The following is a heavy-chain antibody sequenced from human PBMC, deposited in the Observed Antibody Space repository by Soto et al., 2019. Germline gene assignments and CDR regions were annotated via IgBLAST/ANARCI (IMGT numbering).Heavy chain of an antibody. V-gene: IGHV5-51*01. J-gene: IGHJ4*02. CDR1: GYSFTSYW. CDR3: VRTDSTGYYVH. Sequence: GESLKISCKGSGYSFTSYWIGWVRQMPGKGLEWMGIINPADFDIRYSPSFQGQVTLSVDKSITTAYLQWSSLKASDAAMYYCVRTDSTGYYVHWGQGTLVTVSS. D-gene: IGHD3-22*01. CDR2: INPADFDI.